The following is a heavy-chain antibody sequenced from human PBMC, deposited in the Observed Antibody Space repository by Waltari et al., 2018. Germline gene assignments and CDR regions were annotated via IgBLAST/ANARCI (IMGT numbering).Heavy chain of an antibody. V-gene: IGHV4-39*07. CDR3: ARDSQGYYFDY. CDR1: GCSISSSNYY. J-gene: IGHJ4*02. Sequence: QLQLQESGPGLVKPSEPLSLTCTVPGCSISSSNYYWGWIRQPPGKGLEWIGSIYYSGSTYYNPSLKSRVTISVDTSKNQFSLKLSSVTAADTAVYYCARDSQGYYFDYWGQGTLVTVSS. CDR2: IYYSGST.